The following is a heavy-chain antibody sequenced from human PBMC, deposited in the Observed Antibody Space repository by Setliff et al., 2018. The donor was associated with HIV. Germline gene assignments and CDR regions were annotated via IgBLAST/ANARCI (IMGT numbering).Heavy chain of an antibody. CDR3: ARDRAEADVGGGVRGPTYFCDY. CDR2: IIPVFGSA. J-gene: IGHJ4*02. CDR1: GGTFSTSA. Sequence: SVKVSCKASGGTFSTSAISWVRQAPGRGLEWMGGIIPVFGSAHYAQKFQDRITITTDESTGSVFVELSNLRPDDTAIYYCARDRAEADVGGGVRGPTYFCDYWGQGTLVNVSS. V-gene: IGHV1-69*05. D-gene: IGHD3-16*01.